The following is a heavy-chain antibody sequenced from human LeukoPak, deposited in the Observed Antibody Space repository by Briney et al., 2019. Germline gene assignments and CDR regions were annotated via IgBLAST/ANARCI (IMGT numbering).Heavy chain of an antibody. CDR3: AREYDSSGYYPSDAFDI. J-gene: IGHJ3*02. Sequence: SETLSLTCAVSGYSISSGYYWGWIRQPPGKGLEWIGSIYHSGSTYYNPSPKSRVTISVDTSKNQFSLKLSSVTAADTAVYYCAREYDSSGYYPSDAFDIWGQGTMVTVSS. CDR1: GYSISSGYY. D-gene: IGHD3-22*01. CDR2: IYHSGST. V-gene: IGHV4-38-2*02.